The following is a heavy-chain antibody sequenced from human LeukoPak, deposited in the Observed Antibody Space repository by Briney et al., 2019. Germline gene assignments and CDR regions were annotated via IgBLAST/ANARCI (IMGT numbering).Heavy chain of an antibody. D-gene: IGHD2-15*01. Sequence: GGSLRLSCAASGFSFSNFAMNWVRQAPGKGLEWVSVIYSINSTNYADSVKGRFTISRDNSKNTLYLQMNSLRAEDTAVYYCEGGDYWGQGTLVTVSS. CDR1: GFSFSNFA. J-gene: IGHJ4*02. CDR3: EGGDY. CDR2: IYSINST. V-gene: IGHV3-66*01.